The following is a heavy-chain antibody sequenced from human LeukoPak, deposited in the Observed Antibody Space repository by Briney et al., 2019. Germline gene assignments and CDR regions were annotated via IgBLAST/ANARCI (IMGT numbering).Heavy chain of an antibody. D-gene: IGHD3-22*01. V-gene: IGHV4-30-2*01. CDR1: GGSISSGGYS. Sequence: SETLSLTCAVSGGSISSGGYSWSWIRQPPGKGLEWIGYIYHSGSTYYNPSLRSRVTISVDTSKNQFSLKLSSVTAADTAVYYCARGNLYYYDSSGYYFKFDYWGQGTLVTVSS. CDR3: ARGNLYYYDSSGYYFKFDY. CDR2: IYHSGST. J-gene: IGHJ4*02.